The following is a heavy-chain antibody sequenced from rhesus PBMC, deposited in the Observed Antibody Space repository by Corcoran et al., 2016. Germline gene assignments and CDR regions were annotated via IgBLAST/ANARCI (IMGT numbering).Heavy chain of an antibody. J-gene: IGHJ4*01. D-gene: IGHD5-30*01. CDR2: INSCAGST. CDR1: GFTFSSYG. CDR3: AKDMFEDTVGTVLGNFDY. V-gene: IGHV3S5*01. Sequence: EVQLVETGGGLVQPGGSLKLSCAASGFTFSSYGMSWVRQAPGQGLGWVSAINSCAGSTYYDDSVKGRFTISRDNSKNTLSLQMNSLRAEDTAVYYCAKDMFEDTVGTVLGNFDYWGQGVLVTVSS.